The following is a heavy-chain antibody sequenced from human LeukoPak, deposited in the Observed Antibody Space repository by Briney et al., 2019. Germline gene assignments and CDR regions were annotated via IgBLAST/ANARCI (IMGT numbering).Heavy chain of an antibody. CDR3: AGGSTSGGYYFDY. D-gene: IGHD2-2*01. Sequence: PSETLSLTCTVSGGSISSYYWSWIRQPPGKGLEWIGYIYYSGSTNYNPSLKSRVTISVDTSKNQFSLKLSSVTAADTAVYYCAGGSTSGGYYFDYWGQGTLVTVSS. CDR1: GGSISSYY. J-gene: IGHJ4*02. CDR2: IYYSGST. V-gene: IGHV4-59*01.